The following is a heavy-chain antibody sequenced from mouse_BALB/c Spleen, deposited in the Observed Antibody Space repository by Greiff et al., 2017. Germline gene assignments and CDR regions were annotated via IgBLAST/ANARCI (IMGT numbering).Heavy chain of an antibody. CDR2: ISSGSSTI. CDR1: GFTFSSFG. Sequence: EVKVEQSGGGLVQPGGSRKLSCAASGFTFSSFGMHWVRQAPEKGLEWVAYISSGSSTIYYADTVKGRFTISRDNPKNTLFLQMTSLRSEDTAMYYCARGLLLYYYAMDYWGQGTSVTVSS. V-gene: IGHV5-17*02. CDR3: ARGLLLYYYAMDY. J-gene: IGHJ4*01. D-gene: IGHD2-3*01.